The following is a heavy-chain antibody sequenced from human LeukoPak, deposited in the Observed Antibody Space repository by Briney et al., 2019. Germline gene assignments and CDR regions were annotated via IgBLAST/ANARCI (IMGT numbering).Heavy chain of an antibody. CDR3: ARDRSGYCSGGSCYSAGFFDY. Sequence: SETLSLTCSVSGGSISSSSYYWGWLRQPPGKGLEWIGSVYYIGNTYYNLSLKSRVTILVDTSKNQFSLRLSSVTAADTAVYYCARDRSGYCSGGSCYSAGFFDYWGQGTLVTASS. V-gene: IGHV4-39*07. J-gene: IGHJ4*02. CDR1: GGSISSSSYY. D-gene: IGHD2-15*01. CDR2: VYYIGNT.